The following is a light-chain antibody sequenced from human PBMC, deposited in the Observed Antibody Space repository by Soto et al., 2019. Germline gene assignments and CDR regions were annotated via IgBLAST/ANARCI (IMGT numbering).Light chain of an antibody. J-gene: IGKJ2*01. CDR2: GAS. CDR1: QSVSSSQ. CDR3: QQYDKSPHT. Sequence: EIVLTQSPGTLSLSPGESATLSCRASQSVSSSQVAWYQQKPGQAPRLLIYGASSRATGIPDRFSGVGSETDFTLTISRLEAEDFAVYYCQQYDKSPHTFGQGTKLEIK. V-gene: IGKV3-20*01.